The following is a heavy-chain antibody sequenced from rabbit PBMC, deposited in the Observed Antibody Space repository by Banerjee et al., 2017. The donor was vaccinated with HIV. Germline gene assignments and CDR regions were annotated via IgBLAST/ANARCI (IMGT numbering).Heavy chain of an antibody. J-gene: IGHJ6*01. CDR3: ARGYVSSSGIYWYYYGMDL. CDR2: IGAGSSGST. V-gene: IGHV1S40*01. CDR1: GFSFSNSYH. D-gene: IGHD1-1*01. Sequence: QSLEESGGGLVQPEGSLTLTCTASGFSFSNSYHMCWVRQAPGKGLEWIACIGAGSSGSTYYASWAKGRFTISKTSSTTVTLQMTSLTAADTATYFCARGYVSSSGIYWYYYGMDLWGPGTLVTV.